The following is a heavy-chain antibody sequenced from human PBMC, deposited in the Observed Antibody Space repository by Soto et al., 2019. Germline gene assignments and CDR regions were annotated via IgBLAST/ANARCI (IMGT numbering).Heavy chain of an antibody. V-gene: IGHV3-74*01. D-gene: IGHD1-26*01. CDR3: ARGDRGAFDL. CDR1: AFTLDYYW. J-gene: IGHJ3*01. Sequence: EVQLVESGGGLVQPGESLRLSCAASAFTLDYYWMHWVRQAPGKGLVWVSRIHSDGSSTTYADSVRGRFTISRDNAKNTVYLHMNSLKAEDTAVYYCARGDRGAFDLWGQGTEVTVSS. CDR2: IHSDGSST.